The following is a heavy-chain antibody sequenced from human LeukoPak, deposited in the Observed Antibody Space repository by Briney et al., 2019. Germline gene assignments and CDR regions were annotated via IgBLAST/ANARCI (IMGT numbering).Heavy chain of an antibody. CDR3: ARSSQWLVPCYFDY. V-gene: IGHV4-59*01. D-gene: IGHD6-19*01. CDR2: IYYSGST. J-gene: IGHJ4*02. CDR1: GGSISSYY. Sequence: PSETLSLTCTVSGGSISSYYWSWIRQPPGKGLEWIGYIYYSGSTNYNPSLKSRVTISVDTSKNQFSLKLSPVTAADTAVYYCARSSQWLVPCYFDYWGQGTLVTVSS.